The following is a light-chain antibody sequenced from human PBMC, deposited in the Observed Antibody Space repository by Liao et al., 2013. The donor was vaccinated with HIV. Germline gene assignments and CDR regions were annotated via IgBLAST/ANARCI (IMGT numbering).Light chain of an antibody. J-gene: IGLJ3*02. CDR2: NDD. CDR3: QVWDSSSDLWV. CDR1: NIGSKF. Sequence: SYELTQPPSVSVAPGKTARIPCGGYNIGSKFVHWYQQKPGRAPVLVIFNDDHRPSGIPERFSGSNSGNTATLTISRVEAGDEADYYCQVWDSSSDLWVFGGGTKLTVL. V-gene: IGLV3-21*04.